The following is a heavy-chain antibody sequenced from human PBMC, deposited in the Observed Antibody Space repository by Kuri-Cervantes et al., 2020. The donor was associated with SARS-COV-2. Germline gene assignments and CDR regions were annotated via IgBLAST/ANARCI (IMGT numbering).Heavy chain of an antibody. CDR3: ARDLIRGYSYGFFGMDV. J-gene: IGHJ6*02. CDR1: GGTFSSFA. V-gene: IGHV1-2*04. Sequence: ASVKVSCKASGGTFSSFAISWVRQAPGQGLEWMGWINPNSGGTNYAQKFQGWVTMTRDTSISTAYMELSRLRSDDTAVYYCARDLIRGYSYGFFGMDVWGQGTTVTVSS. D-gene: IGHD5-18*01. CDR2: INPNSGGT.